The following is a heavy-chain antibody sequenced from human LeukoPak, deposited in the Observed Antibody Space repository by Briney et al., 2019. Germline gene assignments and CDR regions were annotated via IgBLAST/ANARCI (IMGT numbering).Heavy chain of an antibody. CDR2: IITIFGTA. D-gene: IGHD6-13*01. V-gene: IGHV1-69*13. J-gene: IGHJ4*02. Sequence: GASVKVSCKASGGTFSSYAISWVRQAPGQWLEWMGGIITIFGTANYAQKFQGRVTITADESTSTAYMELSSLRSEDTAVYYCARVGASSSWGPAAYYFDYWGQGTLVTVSS. CDR3: ARVGASSSWGPAAYYFDY. CDR1: GGTFSSYA.